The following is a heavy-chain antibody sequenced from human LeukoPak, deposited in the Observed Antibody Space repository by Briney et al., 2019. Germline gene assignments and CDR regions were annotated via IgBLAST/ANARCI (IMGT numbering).Heavy chain of an antibody. CDR1: GFTFSNYN. CDR3: ARVGFRTYYYDSSGYYYGFGAFDI. CDR2: ISSSAI. J-gene: IGHJ3*02. D-gene: IGHD3-22*01. Sequence: GSLRLSCAASGFTFSNYNMNWVRQAPGKGLEWVSYISSSAIYYADSVKGRFTISRDNAKNSLYLQMNSLRAEDTAVYYCARVGFRTYYYDSSGYYYGFGAFDIWGQGTMVTVSS. V-gene: IGHV3-21*05.